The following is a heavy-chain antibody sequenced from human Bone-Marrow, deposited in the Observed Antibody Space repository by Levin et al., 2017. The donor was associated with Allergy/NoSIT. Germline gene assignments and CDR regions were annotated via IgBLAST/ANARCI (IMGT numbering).Heavy chain of an antibody. CDR1: GFSFSRYT. D-gene: IGHD4-11*01. CDR3: TRVYSTNTFGMVLDRSFDS. J-gene: IGHJ5*01. Sequence: GGSLRLSCAASGFSFSRYTMNWVRRAPGKGLEWLSSINGDSSDISYADSVKGRFTISRDNAKNSLYLQMDSLRPEDTAVYFSTRVYSTNTFGMVLDRSFDSWGQGTLVTVSS. CDR2: INGDSSDI. V-gene: IGHV3-21*01.